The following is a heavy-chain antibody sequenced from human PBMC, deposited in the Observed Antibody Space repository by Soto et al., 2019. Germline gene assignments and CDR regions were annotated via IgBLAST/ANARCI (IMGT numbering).Heavy chain of an antibody. Sequence: SETLSLTCAVYGGSFSGYYWSWIRQPPGKGLEWIGEINHSGTTNYNPSLKSRVIISSDTSKNQLSLRLTSVTAADTAVYSCARHPSGFYDSWGQGTLVTVSS. CDR1: GGSFSGYY. D-gene: IGHD3-3*01. J-gene: IGHJ5*02. CDR3: ARHPSGFYDS. CDR2: INHSGTT. V-gene: IGHV4-34*01.